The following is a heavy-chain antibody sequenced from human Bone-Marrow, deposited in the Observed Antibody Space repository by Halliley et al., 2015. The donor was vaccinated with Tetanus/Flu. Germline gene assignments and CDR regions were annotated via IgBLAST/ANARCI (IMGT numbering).Heavy chain of an antibody. J-gene: IGHJ6*02. V-gene: IGHV4-31*02. D-gene: IGHD2-2*01. CDR2: YSGTP. CDR3: ARDHCSSTSCFFGSYGMDV. Sequence: YSGTPNYSPSLKSRLTISVDTSKNQFSLKLSSVTAADTAVYYCARDHCSSTSCFFGSYGMDVWGQGTTVTVSS.